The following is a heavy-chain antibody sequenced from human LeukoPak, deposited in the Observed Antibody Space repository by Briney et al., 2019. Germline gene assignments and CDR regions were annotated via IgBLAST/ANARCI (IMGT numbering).Heavy chain of an antibody. J-gene: IGHJ5*02. CDR1: GGSISSGRYY. D-gene: IGHD2-15*01. V-gene: IGHV4-61*02. CDR3: ARSLVVVNWFDP. CDR2: IYTSGST. Sequence: PSQTLSLTCSVSGGSISSGRYYWSWIRQPAGKGLEWIGRIYTSGSTNYNPSLKSRVTISVDTSKNQFSLKLSSVTAADTAVYYCARSLVVVNWFDPWGQGTLVTVSS.